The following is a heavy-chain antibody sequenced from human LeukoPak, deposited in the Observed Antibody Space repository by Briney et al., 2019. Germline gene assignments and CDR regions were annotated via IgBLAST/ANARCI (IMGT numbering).Heavy chain of an antibody. J-gene: IGHJ4*02. Sequence: SETLSLTCTVSGGSISSGSYYWSWIRQPAGKGLEWIGSIYYSGSTYYNPSLKSRVTISVDTSKNQFSLKLSSVTAEDTAVYYCARGPSGYHNTGGQGTLVTVSS. CDR1: GGSISSGSYY. V-gene: IGHV4-39*01. D-gene: IGHD5-12*01. CDR3: ARGPSGYHNT. CDR2: IYYSGST.